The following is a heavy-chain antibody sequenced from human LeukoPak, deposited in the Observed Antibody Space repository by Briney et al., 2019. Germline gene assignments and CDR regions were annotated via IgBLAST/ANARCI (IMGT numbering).Heavy chain of an antibody. D-gene: IGHD3-22*01. J-gene: IGHJ4*02. CDR2: IYYSGST. V-gene: IGHV4-59*01. CDR1: GGSISSYY. Sequence: PSETLSLTCTVSGGSISSYYWSWIQQPPGKGLEWIGYIYYSGSTNYNPSLKSRVTISVDTSKNQFSLKLSSVTAADTAVYYCARFVHSSGLRAFDYWGQGTLVTVSS. CDR3: ARFVHSSGLRAFDY.